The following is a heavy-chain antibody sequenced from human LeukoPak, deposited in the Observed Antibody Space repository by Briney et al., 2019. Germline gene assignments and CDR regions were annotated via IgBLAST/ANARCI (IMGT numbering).Heavy chain of an antibody. J-gene: IGHJ4*02. Sequence: GGSLRLSCAASGFTFSSYAMSWVRQAPGKGLEWVSAISGSGGSTYYADSVKGRFTISRDNPKNTLYLQMNSLRAEDTAVYYCAKGITSIAARTAFLFDYWGQGTLVTVSS. CDR3: AKGITSIAARTAFLFDY. CDR2: ISGSGGST. V-gene: IGHV3-23*01. D-gene: IGHD6-6*01. CDR1: GFTFSSYA.